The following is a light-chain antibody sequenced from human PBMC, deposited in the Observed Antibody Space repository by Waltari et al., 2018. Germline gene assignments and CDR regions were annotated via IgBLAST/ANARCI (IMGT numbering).Light chain of an antibody. CDR1: SSDVGGYNY. V-gene: IGLV2-14*03. CDR2: DVT. Sequence: QSALTQPASVSGSPGQSITISCTGTSSDVGGYNYVSWYQQHPGKAPKLMIYDVTNRPSGVSNRFSRSKSGNTASLTISGLQAEDEADYYCSSYTSSGTGVLFGGGTKLSVL. J-gene: IGLJ2*01. CDR3: SSYTSSGTGVL.